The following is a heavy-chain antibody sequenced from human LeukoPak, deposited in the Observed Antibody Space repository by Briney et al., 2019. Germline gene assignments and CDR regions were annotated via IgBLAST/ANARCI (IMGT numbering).Heavy chain of an antibody. CDR3: ARGHLTGRGYFDY. Sequence: GGSLRLSCAASGFTFSSYEMNWVRQAPGKGLEWVSGISGSGGRTYYANSVKGRFTISRDNSKNTLYLQMNSLRAEDTAVYYCARGHLTGRGYFDYWGQGTLVTVSS. D-gene: IGHD1-20*01. CDR2: ISGSGGRT. J-gene: IGHJ4*02. CDR1: GFTFSSYE. V-gene: IGHV3-23*01.